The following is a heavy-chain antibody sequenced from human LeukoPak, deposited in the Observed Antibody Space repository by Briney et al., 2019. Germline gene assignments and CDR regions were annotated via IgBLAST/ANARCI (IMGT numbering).Heavy chain of an antibody. CDR2: ISGRDDNT. D-gene: IGHD1-26*01. J-gene: IGHJ4*02. CDR3: ARAGSIRFDY. V-gene: IGHV3-23*01. CDR1: GFTFSSYA. Sequence: GGSLRLSCAASGFTFSSYAMSWVRQAPGRGLEWVSGISGRDDNTYYADSVKGRFTISRDDSKNTLYLQMNSLRAEDTAVYYCARAGSIRFDYWGQGTLVTVSS.